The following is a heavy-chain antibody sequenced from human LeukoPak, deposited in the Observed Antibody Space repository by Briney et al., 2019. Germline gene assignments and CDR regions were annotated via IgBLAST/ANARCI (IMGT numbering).Heavy chain of an antibody. CDR2: IDPSDSYT. Sequence: GESLRISCKCSGYSFTSYWISWVRQMPGKGLEWMGRIDPSDSYTNYSPSFQGHVTISADKSITTAYLQWSSLKASDTAMYYCARKQYSSGSYYRSAVDYWGQGTLVTVSS. CDR1: GYSFTSYW. V-gene: IGHV5-10-1*01. J-gene: IGHJ4*02. CDR3: ARKQYSSGSYYRSAVDY. D-gene: IGHD3-10*01.